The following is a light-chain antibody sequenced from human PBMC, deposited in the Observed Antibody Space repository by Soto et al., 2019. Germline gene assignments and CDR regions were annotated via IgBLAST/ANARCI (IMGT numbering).Light chain of an antibody. V-gene: IGLV2-23*02. CDR1: SSDVGSYNL. CDR2: EVS. Sequence: QSALTQPASVSGSPGQSITISCTGTSSDVGSYNLVSWYQQHPGKAPKLMIYEVSKRPSGVSNRFSGSKSGNTASLTISGLHAEDEADYYCCSYAGSSFYVFGTGTKVTV. CDR3: CSYAGSSFYV. J-gene: IGLJ1*01.